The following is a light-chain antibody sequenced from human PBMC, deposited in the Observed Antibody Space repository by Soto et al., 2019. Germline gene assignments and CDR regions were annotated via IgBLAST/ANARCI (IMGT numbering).Light chain of an antibody. CDR3: HQYGDSPQT. V-gene: IGKV3-20*01. CDR1: QSVTTSY. J-gene: IGKJ1*01. Sequence: EIVLTQSPGTLSLSPGERATLSSRTSQSVTTSYLAWYQQKPGQAPRLLIYGTSNRATGIPDRFSGSGSATDFTLTISRLEPEDFAVYYCHQYGDSPQTFGQGTKVEI. CDR2: GTS.